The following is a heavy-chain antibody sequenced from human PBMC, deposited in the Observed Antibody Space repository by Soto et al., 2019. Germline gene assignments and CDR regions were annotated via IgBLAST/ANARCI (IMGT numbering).Heavy chain of an antibody. Sequence: QVQLVQSGGGVVQPGRSLRLSCAASGFTFGSYAMHWVRQAPGKGLEWVTIIWYDGSNKYYVDSVKGRFIISRDNSKNTLYLQMSSRRAEDTAMYYCARGSRGNASAFDIWGQGTTVTVSS. D-gene: IGHD2-15*01. CDR2: IWYDGSNK. CDR1: GFTFGSYA. J-gene: IGHJ3*02. V-gene: IGHV3-33*01. CDR3: ARGSRGNASAFDI.